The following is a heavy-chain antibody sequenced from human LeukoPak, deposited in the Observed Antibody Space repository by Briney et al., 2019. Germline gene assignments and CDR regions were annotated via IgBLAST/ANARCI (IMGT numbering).Heavy chain of an antibody. CDR3: ARVLVATGTPFDY. CDR1: GGSFSGYY. J-gene: IGHJ4*02. Sequence: ASETLSLTCAVYGGSFSGYYWSWIRQPPGKGLEWIGYIYYSGSTYYNPSLKSRVTISVDTSKNQFSLKLSSVTAADTAVYYCARVLVATGTPFDYWGQGTLVTVSS. V-gene: IGHV4-30-4*08. CDR2: IYYSGST. D-gene: IGHD1-1*01.